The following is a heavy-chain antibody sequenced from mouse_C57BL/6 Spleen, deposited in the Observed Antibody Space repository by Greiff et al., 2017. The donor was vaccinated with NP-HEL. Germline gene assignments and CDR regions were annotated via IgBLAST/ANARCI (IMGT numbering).Heavy chain of an antibody. D-gene: IGHD1-1*01. J-gene: IGHJ1*03. Sequence: VQLQQPGAELVRPGSSVKLSCKASGYTFTSYWMHWVKQRPIQGLEWIGNIDPSDSETHYNQKFKDKATLTVDKSSSTAYMQLSSLTSEDSAVYYCARQRVSSYWYFDVWGTGTTVTVSS. CDR3: ARQRVSSYWYFDV. CDR2: IDPSDSET. CDR1: GYTFTSYW. V-gene: IGHV1-52*01.